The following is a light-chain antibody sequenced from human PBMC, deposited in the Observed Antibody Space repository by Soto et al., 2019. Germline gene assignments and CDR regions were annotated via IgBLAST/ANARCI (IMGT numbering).Light chain of an antibody. CDR1: QSVSSSY. J-gene: IGKJ4*01. Sequence: EIVLTQSPGTLSLSPGEGATLSCRASQSVSSSYLAWYQQKPGQAPRLFVYAASSRATGVPDRFSGSGSGADFTLTISSLQPEDSAVYYCQHFGSSLTFGGVTKVEIK. CDR3: QHFGSSLT. CDR2: AAS. V-gene: IGKV3-20*01.